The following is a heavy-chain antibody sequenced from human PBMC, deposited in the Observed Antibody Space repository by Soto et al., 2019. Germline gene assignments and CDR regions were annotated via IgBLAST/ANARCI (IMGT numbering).Heavy chain of an antibody. CDR1: GFTFSSYA. D-gene: IGHD1-7*01. J-gene: IGHJ4*02. Sequence: LRLSCAASGFTFSSYAMHWVRQAPGKGLEWVAVISYDGSNKYYADSVKGRFTISRDNSKNTLYLQMNSLRAEDTAVYYCARALGITGTTEYFDYWGQGTLVTVSS. V-gene: IGHV3-30-3*01. CDR3: ARALGITGTTEYFDY. CDR2: ISYDGSNK.